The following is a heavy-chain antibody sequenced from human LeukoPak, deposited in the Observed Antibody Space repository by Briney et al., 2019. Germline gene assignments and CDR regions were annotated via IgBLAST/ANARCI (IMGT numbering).Heavy chain of an antibody. J-gene: IGHJ4*02. CDR1: GFTFNSYA. CDR3: ASRAPCSAGTCYGLGY. Sequence: GSLRLSCAASGFTFNSYAMNWVRQAPGKGLEWVSTISASGDNTFYADSVKGRFTISRDNSKNTLYLQMNSLRAEDTALFFCASRAPCSAGTCYGLGYWGQGTLVTVSS. CDR2: ISASGDNT. D-gene: IGHD2-15*01. V-gene: IGHV3-23*01.